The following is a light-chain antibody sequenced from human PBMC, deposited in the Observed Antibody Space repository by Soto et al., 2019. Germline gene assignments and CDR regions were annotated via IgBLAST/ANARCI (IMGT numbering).Light chain of an antibody. CDR2: AAS. V-gene: IGKV1-9*01. J-gene: IGKJ3*01. CDR1: QDISRY. CDR3: QQLNTSPLFT. Sequence: DIQLTQSPSFLSASVGDRVTITCRASQDISRYLAWYQQKAGKAPKLLISAASTLQKGVPSRFSGSGSGTEFTLTISSLQPDDFATYYCQQLNTSPLFTFGPGTEVDI.